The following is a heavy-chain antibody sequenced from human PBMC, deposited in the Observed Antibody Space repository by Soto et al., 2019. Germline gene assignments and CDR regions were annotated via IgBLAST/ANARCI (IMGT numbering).Heavy chain of an antibody. V-gene: IGHV3-15*01. CDR3: TTDVAIFGVVTVNWFDP. J-gene: IGHJ5*02. CDR2: IKSKTDGGTT. D-gene: IGHD3-3*01. Sequence: ESGGGLVKPGGSLRLSCAASGFTFSNAWMSWVRQAPGKGLEWVGRIKSKTDGGTTDYAAPVKGRFTISRDDSKNTLYLQMNSLKTEDTAVYYCTTDVAIFGVVTVNWFDPWGQRTLVTVSS. CDR1: GFTFSNAW.